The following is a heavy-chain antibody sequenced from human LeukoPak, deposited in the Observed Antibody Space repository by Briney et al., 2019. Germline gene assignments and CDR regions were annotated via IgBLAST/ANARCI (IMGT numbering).Heavy chain of an antibody. D-gene: IGHD3-22*01. J-gene: IGHJ5*02. CDR3: TRAEYYYDSSGYYLSDNWFDP. Sequence: GGSLRPSCTASGFTFGDYAMSWVRQAPGKGLEWVGFIRSKAYGGTTEYAASVKGRFTISRDDSKSIAYLQMNSLKTEDTAVYYCTRAEYYYDSSGYYLSDNWFDPWGQGTLVTVSS. CDR2: IRSKAYGGTT. V-gene: IGHV3-49*04. CDR1: GFTFGDYA.